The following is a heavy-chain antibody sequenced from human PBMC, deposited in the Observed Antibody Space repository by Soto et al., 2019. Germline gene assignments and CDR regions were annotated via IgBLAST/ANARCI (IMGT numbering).Heavy chain of an antibody. V-gene: IGHV4-38-2*01. Sequence: SETLSLTCAVSGYAISSGYYWGWIRQPPGKGLEWIGSIYQSGSTYYNLSLKSRVTISVDTSKNQFSLKVSSVTAADTAVYYCAREIIAAAGNNWFDSWGQGILVTVSS. CDR2: IYQSGST. CDR1: GYAISSGYY. CDR3: AREIIAAAGNNWFDS. J-gene: IGHJ5*01. D-gene: IGHD6-13*01.